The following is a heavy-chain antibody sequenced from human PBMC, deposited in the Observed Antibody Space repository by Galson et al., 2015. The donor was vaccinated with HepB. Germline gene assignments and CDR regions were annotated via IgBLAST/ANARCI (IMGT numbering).Heavy chain of an antibody. J-gene: IGHJ4*02. V-gene: IGHV3-23*01. CDR3: AKADYYYDSSGSNDY. CDR1: GFTFSSYA. Sequence: SLRLSCAASGFTFSSYAMSWVRQALGKGLEWVSAISGSGGSTYYADSVKGRFTISRDNSKKTLYLQMNSLRVEDTAVYYCAKADYYYDSSGSNDYWGQGTLVTVSS. D-gene: IGHD3-22*01. CDR2: ISGSGGST.